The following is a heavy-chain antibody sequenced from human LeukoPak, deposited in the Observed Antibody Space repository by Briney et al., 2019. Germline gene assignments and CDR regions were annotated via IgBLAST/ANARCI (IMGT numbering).Heavy chain of an antibody. V-gene: IGHV3-53*01. CDR1: GFMVSENY. Sequence: PGGSLRLSCTASGFMVSENYMSWVRQAPGKGLEWVSVIYSGGSTYYADSVKGRFTISRDNSKNTLYLQMNSLRAEDTAVYYCARDNSIAAAGLYYYYYGMDVWGQGTTVTVSS. J-gene: IGHJ6*02. CDR3: ARDNSIAAAGLYYYYYGMDV. CDR2: IYSGGST. D-gene: IGHD6-13*01.